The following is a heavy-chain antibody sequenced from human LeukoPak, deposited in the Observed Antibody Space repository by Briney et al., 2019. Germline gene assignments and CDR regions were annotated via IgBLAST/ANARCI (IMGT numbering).Heavy chain of an antibody. D-gene: IGHD3-3*01. CDR2: INHSGST. J-gene: IGHJ6*03. V-gene: IGHV4-34*01. CDR1: SGSFSGYY. CDR3: ARVSEAYYNFWSGTYHQYYYYYMDV. Sequence: SETLSLTCAVYSGSFSGYYWSWIRQPPGKGLEWIGEINHSGSTNYNPSLKSRVTISVDTSKNQFSLQLSSVTAADTAVYYCARVSEAYYNFWSGTYHQYYYYYMDVWGKGTTVTVSS.